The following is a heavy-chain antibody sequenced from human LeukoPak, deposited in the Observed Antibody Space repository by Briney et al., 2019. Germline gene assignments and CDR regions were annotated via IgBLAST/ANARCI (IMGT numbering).Heavy chain of an antibody. CDR2: IYYSGST. J-gene: IGHJ4*02. Sequence: SETLSLTCTDSGGSISSSSYYWGWIRQPPGKGLEWIGSIYYSGSTYYNPSLKSRVTISVDTSKNQFSLKLSSVTAADTAVYYCARVSYSSSWDDFDYWGQGTLVTVSS. CDR1: GGSISSSSYY. D-gene: IGHD6-13*01. CDR3: ARVSYSSSWDDFDY. V-gene: IGHV4-39*07.